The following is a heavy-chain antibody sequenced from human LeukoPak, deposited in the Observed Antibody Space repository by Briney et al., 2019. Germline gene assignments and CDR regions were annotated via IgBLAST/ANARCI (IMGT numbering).Heavy chain of an antibody. CDR1: GGSISSSNYY. CDR2: IYYSGST. CDR3: ARGSGRYFFYGMDV. Sequence: SETLSLTCTVSGGSISSSNYYWGWIRQPPGKGLERSGSIYYSGSTYYNPSLKSRVTISVDTSKNQFSLSLSSVTAADTAVYYCARGSGRYFFYGMDVWGQGTTVTVSS. D-gene: IGHD3-10*01. V-gene: IGHV4-39*07. J-gene: IGHJ6*02.